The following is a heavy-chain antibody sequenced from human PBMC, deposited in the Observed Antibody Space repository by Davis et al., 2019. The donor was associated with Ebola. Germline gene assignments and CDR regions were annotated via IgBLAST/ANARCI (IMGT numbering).Heavy chain of an antibody. CDR3: ARVGSGWYAGRNYFDY. V-gene: IGHV3-74*01. J-gene: IGHJ4*02. Sequence: GESLKIPCAASGFIFSKSWMSWVRQGPGEGLVWVSDINRDGSTTKYADSVKGRFTISRDNAKNTLYLQMNSLRAEDTAVYYCARVGSGWYAGRNYFDYWGQGTLVTVSS. CDR2: INRDGSTT. CDR1: GFIFSKSW. D-gene: IGHD6-19*01.